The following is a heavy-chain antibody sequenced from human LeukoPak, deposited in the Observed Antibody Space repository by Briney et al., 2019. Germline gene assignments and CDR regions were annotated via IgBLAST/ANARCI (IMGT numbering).Heavy chain of an antibody. J-gene: IGHJ2*01. CDR1: GLTFSGYS. CDR3: ARRGVDAYNPYCDL. Sequence: GGSLRLSCAASGLTFSGYSMSWVRQAPGKGLEWVSSIGGYTPSISYADSVRGRFTISRDNAENSLYLLMSSLRAGDTAAYYCARRGVDAYNPYCDLWGRGTLVSVSS. CDR2: IGGYTPSI. D-gene: IGHD3-16*01. V-gene: IGHV3-21*01.